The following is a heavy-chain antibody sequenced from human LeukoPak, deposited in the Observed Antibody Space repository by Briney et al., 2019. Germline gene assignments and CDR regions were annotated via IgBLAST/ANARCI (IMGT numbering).Heavy chain of an antibody. Sequence: LSLTCAVYGGSFSDYYWSWIRQPPGKGLEWVSYISSSGSTIYYADSVKGRFTISRDNAKNSLYLQMNSLRAEDTAVYYCARDQYSGVHWGQGTLVTVSS. D-gene: IGHD5-12*01. CDR2: ISSSGSTI. V-gene: IGHV3-11*01. CDR1: GGSFSDYY. CDR3: ARDQYSGVH. J-gene: IGHJ4*02.